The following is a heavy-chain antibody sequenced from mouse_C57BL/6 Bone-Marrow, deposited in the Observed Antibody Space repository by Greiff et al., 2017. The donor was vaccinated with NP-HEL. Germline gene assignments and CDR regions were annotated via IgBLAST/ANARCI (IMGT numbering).Heavy chain of an antibody. CDR1: GYTFTSYW. Sequence: QVQLKQPGAELVMPGASVKLSCKASGYTFTSYWMHWVKQRPGQGLEWIGEIDPSDSYTNYNQKFKGKSTLTVDKSSSTAYMQLSSLTSEDSAGYYCARWGFPDAMDYWGQGTSVTVSS. CDR3: ARWGFPDAMDY. CDR2: IDPSDSYT. J-gene: IGHJ4*01. V-gene: IGHV1-69*01.